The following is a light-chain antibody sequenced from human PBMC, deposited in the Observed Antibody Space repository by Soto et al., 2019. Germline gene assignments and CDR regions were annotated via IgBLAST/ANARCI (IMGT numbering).Light chain of an antibody. J-gene: IGLJ2*01. CDR2: EVS. CDR1: SSDVGACNY. Sequence: QSVLTQPPSASGSPGQSVTISCTGTSSDVGACNYVSWFQQHPGKAPKLMIYEVSKRPSGVPDRFSGSKSGSTAFLTVSGLQAEDEADYYCSSCAGRNNLVFGGGTKVTVL. CDR3: SSCAGRNNLV. V-gene: IGLV2-8*01.